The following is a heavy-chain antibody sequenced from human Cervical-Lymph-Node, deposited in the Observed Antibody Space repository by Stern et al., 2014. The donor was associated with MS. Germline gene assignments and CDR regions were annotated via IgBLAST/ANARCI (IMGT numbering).Heavy chain of an antibody. D-gene: IGHD3-3*01. Sequence: QVQLVQSGSELTKPGASVKVSCKASGYTFTSSAINWVRQAPGQGLEWRGWINTFTGTPTYGQDFTGRVVFSLDSSVSTAYLHISTLKPEDTALYYCSTQGASVFGVSPTRYWGQGTLVSVSS. CDR2: INTFTGTP. V-gene: IGHV7-4-1*02. CDR3: STQGASVFGVSPTRY. CDR1: GYTFTSSA. J-gene: IGHJ4*02.